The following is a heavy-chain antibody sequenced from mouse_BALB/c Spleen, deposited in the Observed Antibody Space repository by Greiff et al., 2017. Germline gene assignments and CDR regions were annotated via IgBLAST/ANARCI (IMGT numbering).Heavy chain of an antibody. Sequence: EVQLQESGPGLVKPSQSLSLTCSVTGYSITSGYYWYWIRQLPGNKLEWMGYISYDGSNNYNPSLKNRISITRDTSKNQFFLKLNYVTTEDTATYYCAREGYGNPYFDYWGQGTTLTVSS. CDR2: ISYDGSN. CDR3: AREGYGNPYFDY. V-gene: IGHV3-6*02. D-gene: IGHD2-10*02. CDR1: GYSITSGYY. J-gene: IGHJ2*01.